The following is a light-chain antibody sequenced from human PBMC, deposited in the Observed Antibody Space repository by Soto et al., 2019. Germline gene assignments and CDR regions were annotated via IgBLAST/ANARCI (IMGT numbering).Light chain of an antibody. J-gene: IGLJ1*01. CDR3: GTWDSSLSAYV. CDR1: SSNIGNNY. V-gene: IGLV1-51*02. CDR2: ENN. Sequence: QSVLTQPPSVSAAPGQKVTISCSGSSSNIGNNYLSWYQQLPGTAPKLLIHENNKRPSGIPDRFSGSKSGTSATLGITGLQTGDEADYYCGTWDSSLSAYVFGTGTKVTVL.